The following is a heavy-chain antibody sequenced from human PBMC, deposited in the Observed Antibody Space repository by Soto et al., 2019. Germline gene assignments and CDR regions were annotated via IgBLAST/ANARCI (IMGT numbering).Heavy chain of an antibody. J-gene: IGHJ5*02. D-gene: IGHD3-22*01. CDR3: VKTSSGNWFDP. CDR2: ISAYNGNT. CDR1: GYTFTSYG. Sequence: ASVKVSCKASGYTFTSYGISWVRRAPGQGLEWMGWISAYNGNTNYAQKLQGRVTMTTDTSTSTAYMELRSLRSDDTAVYYCVKTSSGNWFDPWGQGTLVTVSS. V-gene: IGHV1-18*01.